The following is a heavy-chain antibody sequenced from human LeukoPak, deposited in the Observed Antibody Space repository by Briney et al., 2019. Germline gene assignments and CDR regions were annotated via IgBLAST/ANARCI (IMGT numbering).Heavy chain of an antibody. J-gene: IGHJ2*01. CDR3: ARRDYYGSGSQSWYFDL. V-gene: IGHV3-48*03. D-gene: IGHD3-10*01. CDR1: GFTFSSYG. CDR2: ISSSGSTI. Sequence: PGGSLRLSCAASGFTFSSYGMNWVRQAPGKGLEWVSYISSSGSTIYYADSVKGRFTISRDNAKNSLYLQMNSLRAEDTAVYYCARRDYYGSGSQSWYFDLWGRGTLVTVSS.